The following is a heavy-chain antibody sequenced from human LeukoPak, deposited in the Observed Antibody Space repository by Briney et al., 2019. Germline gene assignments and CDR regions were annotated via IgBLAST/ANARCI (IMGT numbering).Heavy chain of an antibody. V-gene: IGHV3-7*01. D-gene: IGHD3-9*01. Sequence: PGRSLRLSCAASGFTFSSYWMSWVRQAPGKGLEWVAKIKQDGSEKYHGDSVKGRFTISRDNAKNSLYLQMNSLRAEDTAVYYCARDPLTLYDYYMDVWGKGTTVTVSS. J-gene: IGHJ6*03. CDR1: GFTFSSYW. CDR2: IKQDGSEK. CDR3: ARDPLTLYDYYMDV.